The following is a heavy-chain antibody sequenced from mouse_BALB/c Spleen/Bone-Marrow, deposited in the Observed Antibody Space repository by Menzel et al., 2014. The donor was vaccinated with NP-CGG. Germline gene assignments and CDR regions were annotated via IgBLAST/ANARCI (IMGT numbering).Heavy chain of an antibody. CDR3: AREREITTVVAGDWYFDV. CDR1: GYSFTSYW. D-gene: IGHD1-1*01. CDR2: IHPSDSET. J-gene: IGHJ1*01. Sequence: QVQLQQSGAELVRPGASVKLSCKASGYSFTSYWMNWVKQWPGQGLEWIGMIHPSDSETRLNQKFKDKATLTVDKSSSTAYMQLSSPTSEDSAVYYCAREREITTVVAGDWYFDVWGAGTTVTVSS. V-gene: IGHV1-61*01.